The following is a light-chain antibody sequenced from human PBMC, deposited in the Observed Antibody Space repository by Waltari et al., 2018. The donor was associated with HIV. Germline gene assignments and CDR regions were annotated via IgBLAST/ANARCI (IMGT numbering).Light chain of an antibody. Sequence: GQTVTIPCSGSSATIGSNYVYWYQQLPGTAPKLLLYRNNQRPSGVPDRFSGSKSGTSASLAISGLRSGDEADYYCAAWDGSLSVVVFGGGTKLTVL. CDR1: SATIGSNY. V-gene: IGLV1-47*01. CDR2: RNN. CDR3: AAWDGSLSVVV. J-gene: IGLJ2*01.